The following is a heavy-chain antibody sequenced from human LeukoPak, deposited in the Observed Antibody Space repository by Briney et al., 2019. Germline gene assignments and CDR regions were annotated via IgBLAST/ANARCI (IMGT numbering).Heavy chain of an antibody. Sequence: ETLSLTCTVSGVSLSSNYRSWIRQPPGKGLEWIGFVYYSGATNYNPSLKSRVTISVDTSKNQFSLKLTSVTAADTAVYYCARDGLSWILDSWGQGTLVTVSS. V-gene: IGHV4-59*01. CDR3: ARDGLSWILDS. J-gene: IGHJ4*02. CDR1: GVSLSSNY. CDR2: VYYSGAT. D-gene: IGHD2-2*03.